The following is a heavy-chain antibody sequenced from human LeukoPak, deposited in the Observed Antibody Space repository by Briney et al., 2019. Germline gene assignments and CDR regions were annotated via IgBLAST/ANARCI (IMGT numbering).Heavy chain of an antibody. D-gene: IGHD2-15*01. CDR2: IWYDGSNK. CDR1: GFTFSNYG. J-gene: IGHJ5*02. Sequence: GGSLRLSCAASGFTFSNYGMHWVRQAPGKGLEWVAVIWYDGSNKYYGDSVKGRFTISRDNSKKTLYLQMNSLRAEDTAVYYCAKENPYCSGGSCYSSQPWFDPWGQGNLVTVSS. CDR3: AKENPYCSGGSCYSSQPWFDP. V-gene: IGHV3-33*06.